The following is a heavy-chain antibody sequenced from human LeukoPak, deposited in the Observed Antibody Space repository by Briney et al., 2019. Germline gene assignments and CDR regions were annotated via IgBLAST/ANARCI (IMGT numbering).Heavy chain of an antibody. V-gene: IGHV3-74*01. CDR2: IDSDGIST. CDR1: GFTFSRYW. Sequence: QSGGSLRLSCAASGFTFSRYWMHWVRQAPGKGLVWVSRIDSDGISTSYADSVKGRFTISRDNAKNTLYLQMNSLRAEDTAVYFCARAITGDTVSTFDPWGQGTLVTVSS. CDR3: ARAITGDTVSTFDP. D-gene: IGHD2-2*01. J-gene: IGHJ5*02.